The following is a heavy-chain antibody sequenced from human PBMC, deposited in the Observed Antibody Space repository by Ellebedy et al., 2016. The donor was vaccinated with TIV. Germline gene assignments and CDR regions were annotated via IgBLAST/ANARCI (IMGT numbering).Heavy chain of an antibody. CDR3: AIRVVPAAMGYYFDY. V-gene: IGHV4-39*01. Sequence: GSLRLSCTVSGGSISSSSYYRGWIRQPPGKGLEWIGSIYYSGSTYYNPSLKSRVTISVDTSKNQFSLKLSSVTAADTTVYYCAIRVVPAAMGYYFDYWGQGTLVTVSS. CDR1: GGSISSSSYY. D-gene: IGHD2-2*01. CDR2: IYYSGST. J-gene: IGHJ4*02.